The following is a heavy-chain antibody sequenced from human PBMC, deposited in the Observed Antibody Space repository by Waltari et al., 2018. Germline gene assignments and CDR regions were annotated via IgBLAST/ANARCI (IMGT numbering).Heavy chain of an antibody. D-gene: IGHD3-10*02. CDR2: ISSSSSYI. J-gene: IGHJ6*03. CDR3: ARSSAVRGGGFGIGYYYYMDV. CDR1: GFTFSSYS. V-gene: IGHV3-21*01. Sequence: EVQLVESGGGLVKPGGSLRLSCAASGFTFSSYSMNWVRQAPGKGLEWVSSISSSSSYIYNADSVKGRFTISRDNAKNSLYLQMNSLRAEDTAVYYWARSSAVRGGGFGIGYYYYMDVWGKGTTVTVSS.